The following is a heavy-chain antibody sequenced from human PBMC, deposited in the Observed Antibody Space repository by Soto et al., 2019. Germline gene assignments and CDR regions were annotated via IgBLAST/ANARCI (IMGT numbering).Heavy chain of an antibody. CDR1: GCTFSDYY. J-gene: IGHJ4*02. D-gene: IGHD5-12*01. V-gene: IGHV3-11*01. Sequence: GVSLRLPCAAAGCTFSDYYRSWIRQAPGKGLEWLSYISSSGATIYYVDSVKGRFTISRDNAKKSLYLQMDSLRAEDTAVYYCARDGVLATGPIDYWGPGTLVTVSS. CDR3: ARDGVLATGPIDY. CDR2: ISSSGATI.